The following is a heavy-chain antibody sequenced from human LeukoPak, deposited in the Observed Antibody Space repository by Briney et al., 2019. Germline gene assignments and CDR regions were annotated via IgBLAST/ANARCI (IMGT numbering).Heavy chain of an antibody. CDR1: GYSFTNYG. Sequence: ASVKVSCKASGYSFTNYGITWIRGAPGQGPEWLGWISGYNANAHYAQNVQGRVTLTTDTSTNTAYMELRGLTSDDTAVYYCARDRRIVGAAYDWFDPWGQGTLVTVSS. V-gene: IGHV1-18*01. CDR2: ISGYNANA. J-gene: IGHJ5*02. CDR3: ARDRRIVGAAYDWFDP. D-gene: IGHD1-26*01.